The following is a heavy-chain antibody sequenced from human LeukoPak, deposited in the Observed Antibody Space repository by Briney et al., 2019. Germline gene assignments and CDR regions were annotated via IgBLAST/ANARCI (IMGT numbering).Heavy chain of an antibody. D-gene: IGHD2-8*01. CDR2: IYYSGST. CDR3: ARRPRAWSMKNYFDY. J-gene: IGHJ4*02. Sequence: PSETLSLTCTVSGGSISSTNYYWGWIRQPPGKGLEWIGSIYYSGSTYYNPSLKSRLTISLDTSKNQFSLRLSSVTAADTAVYYCARRPRAWSMKNYFDYWGQGTLVTVSS. V-gene: IGHV4-39*07. CDR1: GGSISSTNYY.